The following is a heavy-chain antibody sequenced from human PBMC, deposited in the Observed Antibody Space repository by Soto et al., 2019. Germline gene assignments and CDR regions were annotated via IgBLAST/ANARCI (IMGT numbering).Heavy chain of an antibody. CDR1: GFSLSSYW. Sequence: EVQLVESGGGLVQPGGSLRLSCAASGFSLSSYWMSWVRQAPGKGLEWVANMNQDGSESDYVGSVKGRFTFTRDNGKNSLYLQMNSLRAEDKAVYYCARLSTSAGRRDLACWGQGTLVTVSS. V-gene: IGHV3-7*01. J-gene: IGHJ4*02. CDR3: ARLSTSAGRRDLAC. CDR2: MNQDGSES.